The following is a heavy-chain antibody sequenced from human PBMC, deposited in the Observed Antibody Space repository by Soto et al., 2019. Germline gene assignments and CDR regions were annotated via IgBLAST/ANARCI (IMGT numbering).Heavy chain of an antibody. D-gene: IGHD3-22*01. Sequence: EVQLLESGGVLVQPGGSLRLTCVGSGFTFRNQDMRWVRQAPGKGLEWVSGISVRGGVTYYADSVKGRFTMSRDSSKNTLYLQMNNLRANDTAVYYCAKDRQFRSYYESAGHYNDWGQGTLVTVSS. CDR3: AKDRQFRSYYESAGHYND. J-gene: IGHJ4*02. V-gene: IGHV3-23*01. CDR2: ISVRGGVT. CDR1: GFTFRNQD.